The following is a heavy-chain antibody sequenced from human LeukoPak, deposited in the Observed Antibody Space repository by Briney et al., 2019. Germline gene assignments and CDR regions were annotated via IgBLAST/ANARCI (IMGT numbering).Heavy chain of an antibody. D-gene: IGHD3-16*01. V-gene: IGHV4-39*01. J-gene: IGHJ4*02. Sequence: SETLSLTCTVSSGSISSTTYYWSWIRRRPGKGLEWIGSIYYSGSTYYNPSLKSRVTVSVDTSKNQFSLILSSVTAADTAVYYCVRGPTLRHYQYWGQGTLVTVSS. CDR1: SGSISSTTYY. CDR2: IYYSGST. CDR3: VRGPTLRHYQY.